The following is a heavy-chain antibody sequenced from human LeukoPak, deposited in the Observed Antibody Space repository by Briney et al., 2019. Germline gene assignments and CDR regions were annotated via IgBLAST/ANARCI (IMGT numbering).Heavy chain of an antibody. Sequence: ASVKVSCTASGYTFTSYYMHWVRQAPGQGLEWMGIINPSGGSTSYAQKFQGRVTMTRDTSTSTVYMELSSLRSEDTAVYYCARDIALFSGSYSENFDYWGQGTLVTVSS. D-gene: IGHD1-26*01. V-gene: IGHV1-46*01. J-gene: IGHJ4*02. CDR1: GYTFTSYY. CDR3: ARDIALFSGSYSENFDY. CDR2: INPSGGST.